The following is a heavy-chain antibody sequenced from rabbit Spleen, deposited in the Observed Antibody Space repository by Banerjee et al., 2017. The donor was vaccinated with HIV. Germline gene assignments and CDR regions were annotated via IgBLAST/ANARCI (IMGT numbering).Heavy chain of an antibody. CDR3: ARDSGSSFSSYGMDL. CDR1: GISFGISDY. CDR2: IAGSSSDFT. J-gene: IGHJ6*01. Sequence: QQQLEESGGGLVKPGGTLTLTCKASGISFGISDYMCWVRQAPGKGLEWISCIAGSSSDFTYSATWAKGRFTCSKTSSTTVTLQMTSLTVADTATYFCARDSGSSFSSYGMDLWGPGTLVTVS. D-gene: IGHD8-1*01. V-gene: IGHV1S45*01.